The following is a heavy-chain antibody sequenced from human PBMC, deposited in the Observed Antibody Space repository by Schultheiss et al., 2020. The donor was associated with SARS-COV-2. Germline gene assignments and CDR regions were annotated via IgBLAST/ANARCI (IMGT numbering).Heavy chain of an antibody. CDR1: GFTFSSYA. J-gene: IGHJ4*02. CDR3: AKPHGDCSGGSCYLGDY. D-gene: IGHD2-15*01. CDR2: ISGSGGST. V-gene: IGHV3-23*01. Sequence: GESLRLSCAASGFTFSSYAMSWVRQAPGKGLEWVSAISGSGGSTYYADSVKGRFTISRDNSKNTLYLQMNSLRAEDTAVYYCAKPHGDCSGGSCYLGDYWGQGTLVTVSS.